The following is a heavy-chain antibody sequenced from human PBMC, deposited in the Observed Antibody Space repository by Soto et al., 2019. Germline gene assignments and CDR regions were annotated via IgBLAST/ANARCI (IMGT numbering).Heavy chain of an antibody. D-gene: IGHD2-8*01. J-gene: IGHJ3*02. Sequence: GESLKISCTGSGYSFTSYWIGWVRQMPGKGLEWMGIIYPGDSDTRYSPSFQGQVTISADKSISTAYLQWSSLKASDTAMYYCASRYCTNGVCSREGAFDIWGQGTMVTVSS. CDR3: ASRYCTNGVCSREGAFDI. V-gene: IGHV5-51*01. CDR1: GYSFTSYW. CDR2: IYPGDSDT.